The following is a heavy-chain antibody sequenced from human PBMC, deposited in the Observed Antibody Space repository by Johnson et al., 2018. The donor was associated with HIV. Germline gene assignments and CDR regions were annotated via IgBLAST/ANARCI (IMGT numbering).Heavy chain of an antibody. CDR1: GFTFSSYA. V-gene: IGHV3-30*04. CDR2: ISYDGSNK. CDR3: ARDRAIVVAYDAFDI. D-gene: IGHD3-22*01. Sequence: QVQLVESGGGVVQPGRSLRLSCAASGFTFSSYAMHWVRQAPGQGLEWVAIISYDGSNKYYADSVTGRFTISRDNSKNTLYLQMNSLRPEDTAVYYCARDRAIVVAYDAFDIWGQGTMVTVSS. J-gene: IGHJ3*02.